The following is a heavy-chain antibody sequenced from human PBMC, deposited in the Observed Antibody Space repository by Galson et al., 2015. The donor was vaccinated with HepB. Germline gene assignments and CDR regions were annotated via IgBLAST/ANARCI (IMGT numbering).Heavy chain of an antibody. CDR2: TYYRSKWYN. CDR3: AKLGARMVQGVSYYYYMDV. V-gene: IGHV6-1*01. Sequence: CAISGDSVSSNSAAWNWIRQSPSRGLEWLGRTYYRSKWYNDYAVSVKSRITINPDTSKNQFSLQLNSVTPEDTAVYYCAKLGARMVQGVSYYYYMDVWGKGTTVTVSS. J-gene: IGHJ6*03. CDR1: GDSVSSNSAA. D-gene: IGHD3-10*01.